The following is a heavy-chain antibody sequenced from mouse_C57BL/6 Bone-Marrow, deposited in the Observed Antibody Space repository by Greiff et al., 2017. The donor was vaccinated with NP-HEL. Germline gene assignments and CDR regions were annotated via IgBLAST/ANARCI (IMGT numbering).Heavy chain of an antibody. Sequence: QVQLQQPGAELVKPGASVKMSCKASGYTFTSYWITWVKQRPGQGLEWIGDIYPGSGSTNYNEKFKSKATLTVDTSSSTAYMQLSSLTSEDSAVYYCARGPYYYGSSYGAWFAYWGKGTLVTVSA. CDR3: ARGPYYYGSSYGAWFAY. CDR1: GYTFTSYW. D-gene: IGHD1-1*01. CDR2: IYPGSGST. J-gene: IGHJ3*01. V-gene: IGHV1-55*01.